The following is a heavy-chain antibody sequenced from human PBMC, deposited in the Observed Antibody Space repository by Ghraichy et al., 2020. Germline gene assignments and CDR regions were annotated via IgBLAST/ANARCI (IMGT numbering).Heavy chain of an antibody. CDR1: GYTFTSYA. Sequence: ASVKVSCKASGYTFTSYAMNWVRQAPGQGLEWMGWINTNTENPTYAQGFTGRFVFSLDTSVSTAYLQICSLKAEDTAVYYCASGALSQNPYFQHWGQGTLVTVSS. J-gene: IGHJ1*01. D-gene: IGHD3-9*01. CDR2: INTNTENP. V-gene: IGHV7-4-1*01. CDR3: ASGALSQNPYFQH.